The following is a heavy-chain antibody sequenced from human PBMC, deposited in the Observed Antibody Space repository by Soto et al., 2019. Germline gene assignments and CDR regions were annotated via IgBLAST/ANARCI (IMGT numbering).Heavy chain of an antibody. Sequence: ASVKVSCKASGYTFTSYGISWVRQAPGQGLEWMGWISAFNGNTNYTLKLQGRVTMTTDTSTSTAYMELRSLRSDDTAVYYCARDSATVTTSNDYWGQGTLVTVSS. CDR3: ARDSATVTTSNDY. V-gene: IGHV1-18*01. J-gene: IGHJ4*02. D-gene: IGHD4-17*01. CDR1: GYTFTSYG. CDR2: ISAFNGNT.